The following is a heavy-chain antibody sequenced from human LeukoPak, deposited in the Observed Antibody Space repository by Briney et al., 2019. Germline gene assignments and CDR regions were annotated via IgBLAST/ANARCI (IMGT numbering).Heavy chain of an antibody. CDR1: GFTLSSYA. CDR3: APQQLPYYYGMDV. D-gene: IGHD6-13*01. J-gene: IGHJ6*02. V-gene: IGHV3-30-3*01. Sequence: GGSLRLSCTASGFTLSSYAMHWVRQAPGKGLEWLAVISFDGTEAFYADSVRGRFTISRDNSKDTLYGQVNSLRAEDTAVYYCAPQQLPYYYGMDVWGQGTTVTVSS. CDR2: ISFDGTEA.